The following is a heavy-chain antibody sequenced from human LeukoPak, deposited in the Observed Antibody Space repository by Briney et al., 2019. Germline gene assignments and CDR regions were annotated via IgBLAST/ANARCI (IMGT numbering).Heavy chain of an antibody. V-gene: IGHV1-18*01. CDR1: GYTFSSYG. Sequence: ASVKVSCKASGYTFSSYGINWVRHAPGQGLEWMGWISASNDNTDYAQKFQGRVTMTTDTSTTTAYMELRSLRSDDTAVYYCARARGYSYGYSDYWGQGTLVTVSS. J-gene: IGHJ4*02. D-gene: IGHD5-18*01. CDR3: ARARGYSYGYSDY. CDR2: ISASNDNT.